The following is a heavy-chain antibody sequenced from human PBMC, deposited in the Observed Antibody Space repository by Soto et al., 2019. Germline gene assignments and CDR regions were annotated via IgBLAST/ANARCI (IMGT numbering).Heavy chain of an antibody. Sequence: ASVKVSCKASGYTFTSYGISWVRQAPGQGLEWMGWISAYNGNTNYAQKLQGRVTMTTDTSTSTAYMELRSLRSDDTAVYYCARLHAGLGWNLFDYWGQGTLVTVSS. D-gene: IGHD1-1*01. CDR2: ISAYNGNT. CDR1: GYTFTSYG. V-gene: IGHV1-18*01. J-gene: IGHJ4*02. CDR3: ARLHAGLGWNLFDY.